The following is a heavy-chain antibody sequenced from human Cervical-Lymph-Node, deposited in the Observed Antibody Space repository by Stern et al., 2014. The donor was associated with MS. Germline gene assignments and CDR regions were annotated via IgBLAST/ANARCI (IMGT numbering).Heavy chain of an antibody. CDR3: ATTRWDLFTWNWFDP. CDR1: GGSISSSGYY. V-gene: IGHV4-61*02. D-gene: IGHD1-26*01. CDR2: IHDSGST. J-gene: IGHJ5*02. Sequence: VQLVQSGPGLVKPSQTLSLTCTVSGGSISSSGYYWSWIRQPADKGLEWIGRIHDSGSTYYNPSLKSRVTISMDTATNQFSLKLPSVTAADTAVYYCATTRWDLFTWNWFDPWGQGTLGTVSS.